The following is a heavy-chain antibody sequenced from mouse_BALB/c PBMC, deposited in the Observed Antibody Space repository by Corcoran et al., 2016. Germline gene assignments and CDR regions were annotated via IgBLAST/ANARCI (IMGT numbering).Heavy chain of an antibody. V-gene: IGHV14-3*02. CDR2: IDPANGNT. CDR3: ASWHYAMDY. J-gene: IGHJ4*01. CDR1: GFNIKDTY. Sequence: EVQLQQSGAELVKPGASVKLSCTASGFNIKDTYMHWVKQRPEQGLEWIGRIDPANGNTKYDPKFQGKATITADTPSNTAYLQLSSLTSEDTAVYDCASWHYAMDYWGQGTSVTVSS.